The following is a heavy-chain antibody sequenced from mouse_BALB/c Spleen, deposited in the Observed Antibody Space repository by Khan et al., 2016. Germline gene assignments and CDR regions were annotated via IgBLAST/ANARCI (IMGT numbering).Heavy chain of an antibody. D-gene: IGHD2-2*01. V-gene: IGHV4-1*02. J-gene: IGHJ2*01. CDR3: ARQGDYGYDVY. CDR2: INPDSSTI. Sequence: EVQLQESGGGLVQPGGSLKLSCAASGFDFSRYWMSWVRQAPGKGLEWIGEINPDSSTINYTPSLKDKFIISRDNAKKTLYLQMSKVRSEDTVLYYCARQGDYGYDVYWGQGTTLTVSS. CDR1: GFDFSRYW.